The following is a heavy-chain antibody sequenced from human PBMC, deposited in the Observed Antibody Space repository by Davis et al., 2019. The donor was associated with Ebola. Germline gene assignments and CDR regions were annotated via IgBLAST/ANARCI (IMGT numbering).Heavy chain of an antibody. CDR2: INQDGSEK. V-gene: IGHV3-7*01. D-gene: IGHD5-18*01. Sequence: PGGSLRLSCAASGFTFSTYWMNWVRQAPGKGLEWVANINQDGSEKYYVDSVKGRFTISRDNAKNSLYLQMNSLRAEDTAVYYCARDTAMSRLDYWGQGTLVTVSS. J-gene: IGHJ4*02. CDR1: GFTFSTYW. CDR3: ARDTAMSRLDY.